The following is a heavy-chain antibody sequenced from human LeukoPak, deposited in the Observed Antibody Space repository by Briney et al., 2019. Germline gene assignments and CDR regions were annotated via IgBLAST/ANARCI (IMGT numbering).Heavy chain of an antibody. CDR3: ARGYYGSGSHNWFDP. CDR1: GYTFTGYY. D-gene: IGHD3-10*01. J-gene: IGHJ5*02. CDR2: INPNSGGT. V-gene: IGHV1-2*06. Sequence: ASVKVSCKASGYTFTGYYMHWVRQAPGQGLEWMGRINPNSGGTNYAQKFQGRVTITRNTSISTAYMVLSSLRSEDTAVYYCARGYYGSGSHNWFDPWGQGTLVTVSS.